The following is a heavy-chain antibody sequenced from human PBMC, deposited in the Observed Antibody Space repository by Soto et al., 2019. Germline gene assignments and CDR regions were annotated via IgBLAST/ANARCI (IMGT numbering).Heavy chain of an antibody. CDR3: AKDHYDILTGSPDYYYYGMDV. J-gene: IGHJ6*02. Sequence: XGSLRLSCAASGFTFSSYAMSGVRQAPGKGLEWVSAISGSGGSTYYADSVKGRFTISRDNSKNTLYLQMNSLRAEDTAVYYCAKDHYDILTGSPDYYYYGMDVWGQGTTVTVSS. CDR2: ISGSGGST. V-gene: IGHV3-23*01. D-gene: IGHD3-9*01. CDR1: GFTFSSYA.